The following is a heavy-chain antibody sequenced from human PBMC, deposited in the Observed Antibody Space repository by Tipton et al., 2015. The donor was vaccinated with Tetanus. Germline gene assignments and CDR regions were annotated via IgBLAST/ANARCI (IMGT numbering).Heavy chain of an antibody. Sequence: SLRLSCVGSGFTFSDYTMNWVRQAPGKGLEWVSSISSRSGDIHYADSVKGRFTISRDNSKNTLYLQMTSLRPEDTALYYCARDSSPYYYYYGLDVWGQGTPVTVSS. CDR2: ISSRSGDI. D-gene: IGHD2/OR15-2a*01. J-gene: IGHJ6*02. CDR1: GFTFSDYT. CDR3: ARDSSPYYYYYGLDV. V-gene: IGHV3-21*01.